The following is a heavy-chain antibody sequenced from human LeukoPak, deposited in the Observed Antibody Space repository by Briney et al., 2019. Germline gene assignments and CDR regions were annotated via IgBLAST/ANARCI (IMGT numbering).Heavy chain of an antibody. J-gene: IGHJ6*03. CDR3: ARGGSSSWSAYYYYMDV. CDR1: GFTFSSYE. Sequence: GGSLRLSCAASGFTFSSYEMNWVRQAPGKGLEWVSYISSSGSTIYYADSVKGRFTISRDNAKNSLYLQMNSLRAEDTALYYCARGGSSSWSAYYYYMDVWGKGTTVTVSS. V-gene: IGHV3-48*03. CDR2: ISSSGSTI. D-gene: IGHD6-13*01.